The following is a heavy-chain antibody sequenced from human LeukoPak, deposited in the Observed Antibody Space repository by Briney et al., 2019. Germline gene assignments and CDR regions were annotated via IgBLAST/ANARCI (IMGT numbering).Heavy chain of an antibody. CDR1: GFTFSSYS. CDR2: ISSSSSYI. Sequence: GGSLRLSCAASGFTFSSYSMHWVRQAPGTGLEWVSSISSSSSYIYYADSVKGRFTISRDNAKNSLYLQMNSLRAEDTAVYYCARVVRAAAVNWFDPWGQGTLVTVSS. J-gene: IGHJ5*02. D-gene: IGHD6-13*01. CDR3: ARVVRAAAVNWFDP. V-gene: IGHV3-21*01.